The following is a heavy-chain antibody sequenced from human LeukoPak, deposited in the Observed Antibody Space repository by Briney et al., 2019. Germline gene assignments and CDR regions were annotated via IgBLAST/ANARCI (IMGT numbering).Heavy chain of an antibody. D-gene: IGHD1-26*01. J-gene: IGHJ4*02. CDR2: ISYDGSNE. V-gene: IGHV3-30*18. CDR1: GFTFSSYG. Sequence: GGSLRLSCAASGFTFSSYGMHWVRQAPGKGLEWVAVISYDGSNEYYADSVKGRFTISRDNSKNTLYLQMNSLRAEDTAVYYCAKDARVGAVDYWGQGTLVTASS. CDR3: AKDARVGAVDY.